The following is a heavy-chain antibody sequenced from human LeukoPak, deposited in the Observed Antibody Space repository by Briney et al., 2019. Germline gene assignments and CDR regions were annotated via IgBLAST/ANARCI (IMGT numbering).Heavy chain of an antibody. CDR1: GGSISSSSYY. D-gene: IGHD2-15*01. V-gene: IGHV4-39*01. CDR2: IYYSGSSS. Sequence: SETLSLTCTVSGGSISSSSYYWGWIRQPPGKGLEWIGSIYYSGSSSYYNPSLKSRVTISVDTSKNQFSLKLSSVTAADTAVYYCARHSNGGDCSGGSCYVLDFWGQGTLVTVSS. CDR3: ARHSNGGDCSGGSCYVLDF. J-gene: IGHJ4*02.